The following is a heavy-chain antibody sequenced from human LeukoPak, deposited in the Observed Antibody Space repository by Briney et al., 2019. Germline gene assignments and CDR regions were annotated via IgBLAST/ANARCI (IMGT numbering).Heavy chain of an antibody. CDR2: ISYDGSNK. D-gene: IGHD1-26*01. CDR1: GFTFSTYA. Sequence: GRSLRLSCAASGFTFSTYAVHWVRQAPGKGLEWVAVISYDGSNKYYADSVKGRFTISRDNSKNTLYLQMNSLRAEDTAVYYCARDRVGATDYFDYWGQGTLVTVSS. V-gene: IGHV3-30-3*01. CDR3: ARDRVGATDYFDY. J-gene: IGHJ4*02.